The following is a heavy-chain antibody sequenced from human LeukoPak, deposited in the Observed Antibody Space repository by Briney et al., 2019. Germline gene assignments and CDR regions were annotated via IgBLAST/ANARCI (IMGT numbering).Heavy chain of an antibody. CDR3: ARSGEGIAAAGLYYYYGMDV. Sequence: SVKVSCKASGSTFSSYAISWVRQAPGQGLEWMGGIIPIFGTASYAQKFQGRVTITADESTSTAYMELSSLRSEDTAVYYCARSGEGIAAAGLYYYYGMDVWGQGTTVTVSS. CDR2: IIPIFGTA. CDR1: GSTFSSYA. J-gene: IGHJ6*02. D-gene: IGHD6-13*01. V-gene: IGHV1-69*13.